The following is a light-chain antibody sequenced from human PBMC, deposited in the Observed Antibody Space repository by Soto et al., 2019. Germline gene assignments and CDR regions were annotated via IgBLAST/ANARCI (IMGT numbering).Light chain of an antibody. CDR1: QSVSSTY. CDR2: GAS. J-gene: IGKJ1*01. V-gene: IGKV3-20*01. CDR3: HHYGSSPRT. Sequence: IVLTQSPGTLSLSPGERATLSCRASQSVSSTYLAWYQQIPGQAPRLLIYGASSRAAGIPDRFSGSGSGTDITLTISRLEPEDFALYSCHHYGSSPRTFGQGTKVYIK.